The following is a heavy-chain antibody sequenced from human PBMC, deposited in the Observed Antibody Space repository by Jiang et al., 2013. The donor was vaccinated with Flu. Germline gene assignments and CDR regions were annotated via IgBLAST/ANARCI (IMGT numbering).Heavy chain of an antibody. CDR2: INVHTGHT. Sequence: SGAEVKKPGASVRVSCETSGYTFTNYGISWVRQAPGQGLEWIAWINVHTGHTNYAQNFQGRITVTTDTSTSTAYMELSRLGSDDTAVYYCARDWGYVFDYWGQGNLVTVSS. V-gene: IGHV1-18*01. J-gene: IGHJ4*02. CDR1: GYTFTNYG. CDR3: ARDWGYVFDY. D-gene: IGHD5-12*01.